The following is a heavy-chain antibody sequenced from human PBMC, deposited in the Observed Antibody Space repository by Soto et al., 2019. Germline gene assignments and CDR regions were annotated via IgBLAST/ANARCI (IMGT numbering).Heavy chain of an antibody. CDR2: IKQDGSEK. V-gene: IGHV3-7*01. Sequence: GGSLRLSCAASGFTFSSYWMSWVRRAPGKGLEWVANIKQDGSEKYYVDSVKGRFTISRDNAKNSLYLQMNSLRAEDTAVYYCARSIAARLNWFDPWGQGTLVTVS. CDR3: ARSIAARLNWFDP. D-gene: IGHD6-6*01. J-gene: IGHJ5*02. CDR1: GFTFSSYW.